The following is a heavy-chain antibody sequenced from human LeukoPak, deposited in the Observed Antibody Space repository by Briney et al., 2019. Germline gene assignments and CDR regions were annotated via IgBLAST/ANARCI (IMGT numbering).Heavy chain of an antibody. CDR3: ARQGSISAFDV. CDR1: IGSFSGYH. D-gene: IGHD2-21*01. J-gene: IGHJ4*02. CDR2: IDHSGNT. V-gene: IGHV4-34*01. Sequence: SETLSLTCAVYIGSFSGYHWSWIRQPPGRGLEWIGEIDHSGNTKYNPSLKSRVTISADTSKNQFSLKLRALSAADTAVYFCARQGSISAFDVWGRGTLVTVSS.